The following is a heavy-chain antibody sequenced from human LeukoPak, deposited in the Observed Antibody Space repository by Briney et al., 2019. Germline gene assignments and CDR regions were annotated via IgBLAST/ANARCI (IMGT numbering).Heavy chain of an antibody. V-gene: IGHV3-30*02. J-gene: IGHJ4*02. CDR1: GFTFSSYG. Sequence: GGSLRLSCAASGFTFSSYGMHWVRQAPGKGLEWVAFIRYDGSNKYYADSVKGRFTISRDNSKNTLYLQMNSLRAEDTAVYYCAKGPHRLLSRGSHRSFFLDYWGQGTLVTVSS. CDR3: AKGPHRLLSRGSHRSFFLDY. CDR2: IRYDGSNK. D-gene: IGHD3-10*01.